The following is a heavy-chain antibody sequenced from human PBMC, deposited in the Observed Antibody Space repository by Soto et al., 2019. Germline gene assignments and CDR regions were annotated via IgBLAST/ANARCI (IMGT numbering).Heavy chain of an antibody. Sequence: SETLSLTCTVSGGSISSYYWSWIRQPPGKGLEWIGYIYHSGSTNYNPSLKSRVTISVDTSKNQFSLKLSSVTAADTAVYYCARDVRAAAGPHDYGMVVWGQGTTVTVSS. CDR1: GGSISSYY. CDR3: ARDVRAAAGPHDYGMVV. D-gene: IGHD6-13*01. J-gene: IGHJ6*02. V-gene: IGHV4-59*01. CDR2: IYHSGST.